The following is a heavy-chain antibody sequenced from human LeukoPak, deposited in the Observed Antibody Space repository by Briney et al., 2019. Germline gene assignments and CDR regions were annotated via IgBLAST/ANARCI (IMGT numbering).Heavy chain of an antibody. CDR3: AREGPLLLKRYYYYMDV. Sequence: SETLSLTCAVYGGSLSGYYWSWIRQPPGKGLEWIGEINHSGSTNYNPSLKSRVTISVDTSKNQFSLKLSPVTAADTAVYYCAREGPLLLKRYYYYMDVWGKGTTVTVSS. CDR1: GGSLSGYY. CDR2: INHSGST. V-gene: IGHV4-34*01. J-gene: IGHJ6*03.